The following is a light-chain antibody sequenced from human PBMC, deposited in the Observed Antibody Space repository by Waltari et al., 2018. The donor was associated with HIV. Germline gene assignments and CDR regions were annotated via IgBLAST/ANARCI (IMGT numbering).Light chain of an antibody. CDR3: QQYKNWPPIT. Sequence: EILLPQSPATLSVSPGERATLSGRASQSISNNVAWYQQKPGQAPRLRIYGASTRATGIPARFSGSGSGTEFTLTISSLQSEDFAVYYCQQYKNWPPITFGQGTRLEIK. V-gene: IGKV3-15*01. CDR2: GAS. J-gene: IGKJ5*01. CDR1: QSISNN.